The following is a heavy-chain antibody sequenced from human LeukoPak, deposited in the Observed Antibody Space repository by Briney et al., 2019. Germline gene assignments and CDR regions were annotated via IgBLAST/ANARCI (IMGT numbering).Heavy chain of an antibody. CDR2: INPNSGDT. D-gene: IGHD3-22*01. CDR3: ARPSYDSSDYDYFQH. V-gene: IGHV1-2*02. CDR1: GYTFTGYY. Sequence: ASVKVSCKASGYTFTGYYMHWVRQAPVQGLEWMGWINPNSGDTNYAQKFQGRVTMIRDTSISTAYMELSRLRSDDTAVYYCARPSYDSSDYDYFQHWGQGTLVTVSS. J-gene: IGHJ1*01.